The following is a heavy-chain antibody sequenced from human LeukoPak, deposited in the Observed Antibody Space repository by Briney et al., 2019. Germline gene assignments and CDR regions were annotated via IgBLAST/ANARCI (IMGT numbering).Heavy chain of an antibody. J-gene: IGHJ6*02. Sequence: PRASVKVSCKASGYTFTSYYTHWVRQAPGQGLEWMGIINPSGGSTSYAQKFQGRVTMTRDTSTSTVYMELSSLRSEDTAVYYCAREGLRGSQLDYYGMDVWGQGTTVTVSS. D-gene: IGHD1-26*01. CDR1: GYTFTSYY. V-gene: IGHV1-46*01. CDR2: INPSGGST. CDR3: AREGLRGSQLDYYGMDV.